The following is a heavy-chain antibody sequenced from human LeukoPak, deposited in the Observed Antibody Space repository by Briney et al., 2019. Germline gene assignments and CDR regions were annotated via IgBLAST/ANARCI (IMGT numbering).Heavy chain of an antibody. CDR1: GFTFGDYA. Sequence: GGSLRLSCTGSGFTFGDYAMSWVRQAPGKGLEWVGRIKSKTDGGTTDYAAPVKGRFTISRDDSKNTVYLQMNSLKAEDTAVYYCTTPGNLGWGQGTLVTVSS. V-gene: IGHV3-15*01. J-gene: IGHJ4*02. D-gene: IGHD1-14*01. CDR3: TTPGNLG. CDR2: IKSKTDGGTT.